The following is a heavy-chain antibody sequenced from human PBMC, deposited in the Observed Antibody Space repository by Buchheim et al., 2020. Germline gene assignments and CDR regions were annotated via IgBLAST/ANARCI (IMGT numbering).Heavy chain of an antibody. Sequence: QVQLVQSGAEVKKPGASVKVSCKASGYTFTSYDINWVRQATGQGLEWMGWMNPNSGNTGYAQKFQGRVTMTRNTSISTAYMELSSLRSEDTAVYYCTRGLDSSGYGVYYYYGMDVWGQGTT. CDR1: GYTFTSYD. CDR2: MNPNSGNT. D-gene: IGHD3-22*01. CDR3: TRGLDSSGYGVYYYYGMDV. J-gene: IGHJ6*02. V-gene: IGHV1-8*01.